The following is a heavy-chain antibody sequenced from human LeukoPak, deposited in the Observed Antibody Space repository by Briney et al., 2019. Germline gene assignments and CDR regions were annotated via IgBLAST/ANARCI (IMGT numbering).Heavy chain of an antibody. CDR3: AKDEGYSGSYYDFDY. V-gene: IGHV3-23*01. CDR1: GFTFSSYA. D-gene: IGHD1-26*01. CDR2: ISGSGGST. J-gene: IGHJ4*02. Sequence: GVSLRLSCAASGFTFSSYAMSWVRQAPGKGLEWVSAISGSGGSTYYANSVKGRFTISRDNSKNTLYLQMNSLRAEDTAVYYCAKDEGYSGSYYDFDYWGQGTLVTVSS.